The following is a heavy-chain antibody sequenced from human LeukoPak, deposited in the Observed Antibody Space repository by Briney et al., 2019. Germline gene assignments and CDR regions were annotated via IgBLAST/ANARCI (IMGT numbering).Heavy chain of an antibody. CDR2: ISYDGSNK. CDR3: AKGDDYGDYYFDY. J-gene: IGHJ4*02. CDR1: GFTFSSYG. Sequence: GGSPRLSCAASGFTFSSYGMHWVRQAPGKGLEWVAVISYDGSNKYYADSVKGRFTISRDNSKNTLYLQMNSLRAEDTAVYYCAKGDDYGDYYFDYWGQGTLVTVSS. V-gene: IGHV3-30*18. D-gene: IGHD4-17*01.